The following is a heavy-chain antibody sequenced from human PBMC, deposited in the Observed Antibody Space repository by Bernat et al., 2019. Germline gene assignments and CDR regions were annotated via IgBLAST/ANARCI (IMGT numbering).Heavy chain of an antibody. J-gene: IGHJ4*02. V-gene: IGHV1-2*02. CDR2: ISPNSGVT. CDR3: TRGGGTAHIYY. Sequence: QVQMVQSGAEVKETGASVKVSCKAFGYTFTIYNFHWVRQAPGQGLEWMGWISPNSGVTNYAQKFQGRVTMTRDPSISTNYMEVHGLTTDETALYYCTRGGGTAHIYYWGRGTLVTVSS. CDR1: GYTFTIYN. D-gene: IGHD1-14*01.